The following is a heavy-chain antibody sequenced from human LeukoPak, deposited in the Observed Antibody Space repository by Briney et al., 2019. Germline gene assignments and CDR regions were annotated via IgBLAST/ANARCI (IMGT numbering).Heavy chain of an antibody. J-gene: IGHJ4*02. CDR3: ARGRRGGFGEYFDY. CDR1: GGSISSYY. D-gene: IGHD3-10*01. Sequence: KPSETLSLTCTVSGGSISSYYWSWIRQPPGKGLEWIGYIYYSGSTNYNPSLKSRVTISVDTSKNQFSLKLSSVTAADTAVYYCARGRRGGFGEYFDYWGQGTLVTVSS. V-gene: IGHV4-59*01. CDR2: IYYSGST.